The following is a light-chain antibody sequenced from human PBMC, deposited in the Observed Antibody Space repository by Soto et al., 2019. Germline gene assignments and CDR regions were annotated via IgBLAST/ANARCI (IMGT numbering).Light chain of an antibody. Sequence: EIVLTQSPGTLSLSPGERATLSCRASQRVSSSYLAWYQQKPGQAPRLLIYGASIRATGIPDRFSGSGSGTRFTLTISRLEPEDCAVYYLQQYGNSPDTFGQGNKVEI. CDR3: QQYGNSPDT. J-gene: IGKJ1*01. V-gene: IGKV3-20*01. CDR2: GAS. CDR1: QRVSSSY.